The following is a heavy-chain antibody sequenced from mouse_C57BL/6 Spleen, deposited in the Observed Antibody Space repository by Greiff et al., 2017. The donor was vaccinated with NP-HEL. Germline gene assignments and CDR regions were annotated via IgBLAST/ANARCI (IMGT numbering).Heavy chain of an antibody. CDR2: IDPSDSYT. Sequence: VQLQQPGAELVRPGTSVKLSCKASGYTFTSYWMHWVKQRPGQGLEWIGVIDPSDSYTNYNQKFKGKATLTVDTSSSTAYMQLSSLTSEDSAVYYCAREDDGYSWFAYWGQGTLVTVSA. V-gene: IGHV1-59*01. D-gene: IGHD2-3*01. CDR3: AREDDGYSWFAY. J-gene: IGHJ3*01. CDR1: GYTFTSYW.